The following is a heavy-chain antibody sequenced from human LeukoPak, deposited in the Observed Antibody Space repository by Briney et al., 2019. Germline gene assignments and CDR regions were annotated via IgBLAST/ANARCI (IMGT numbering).Heavy chain of an antibody. D-gene: IGHD1-26*01. V-gene: IGHV3-23*01. CDR3: ASMGATWQFTS. Sequence: GGSLRLSCAASGFTFSNYAMSWVRQAPGKGLDWVSASGSGGNTYYAHSVKGRFTISRDNSKNTLYLQMNSLRAEDTAVYYCASMGATWQFTSWGQGTLVTVSS. J-gene: IGHJ5*02. CDR1: GFTFSNYA. CDR2: SGSGGNT.